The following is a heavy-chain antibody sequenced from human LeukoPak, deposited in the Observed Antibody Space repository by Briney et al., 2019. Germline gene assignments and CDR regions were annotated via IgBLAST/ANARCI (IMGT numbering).Heavy chain of an antibody. CDR1: GYTFTSYG. D-gene: IGHD1-14*01. J-gene: IGHJ6*03. CDR3: ARAHPPYNGNHRYYYYYYMDV. Sequence: ASVKVSCKASGYTFTSYGISWVRQAPGQGLEWMGWISAYNGNTNYAQKLQGRVTMTTDTSTSTAYMELRSLRSDDTAVYYCARAHPPYNGNHRYYYYYYMDVWGKGTTVTVSS. CDR2: ISAYNGNT. V-gene: IGHV1-18*01.